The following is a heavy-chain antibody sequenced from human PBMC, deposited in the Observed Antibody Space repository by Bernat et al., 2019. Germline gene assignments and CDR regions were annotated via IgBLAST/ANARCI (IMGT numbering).Heavy chain of an antibody. CDR2: ISSSSSYI. J-gene: IGHJ5*02. Sequence: EVQLVESGGGLVQPGESLRLSCAASGFTFSSYSMNWVRQAPGKGLEWVSSISSSSSYIYYADSVKGRFTISRDNAKNSLYLQMNSLRAEDTAVYYCARGTGYCSGGSCYSSFDPWGQGTLVTVSS. CDR3: ARGTGYCSGGSCYSSFDP. V-gene: IGHV3-21*01. CDR1: GFTFSSYS. D-gene: IGHD2-15*01.